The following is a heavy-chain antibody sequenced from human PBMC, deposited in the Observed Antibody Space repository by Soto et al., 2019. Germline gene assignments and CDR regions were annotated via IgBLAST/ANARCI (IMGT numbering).Heavy chain of an antibody. V-gene: IGHV1-18*01. Sequence: QAQLVQSGPEVKKPGASVKVSCKASGYRFTSYGISWVRQAPGQGLEWLGWISAYDDNTKYAQTLQGRVSMSTDTSTNTAYMELRSVRSDDTAMYYCARGGYYDSSGSRNYHHYGMNVWGQGTTVTVSS. CDR3: ARGGYYDSSGSRNYHHYGMNV. CDR2: ISAYDDNT. D-gene: IGHD3-22*01. J-gene: IGHJ6*02. CDR1: GYRFTSYG.